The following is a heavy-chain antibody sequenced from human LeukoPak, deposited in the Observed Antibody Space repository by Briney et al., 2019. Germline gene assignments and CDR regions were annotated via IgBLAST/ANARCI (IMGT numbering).Heavy chain of an antibody. CDR3: TRDKTELFGVVIGDY. J-gene: IGHJ4*02. CDR1: GFTFSNNW. Sequence: PGGSLRLSCAASGFTFSNNWMSWVRQAPGKGLEWVANIKEDASERYYGDSVMGRFTISRDNTKNSLYLQMNNLRAEDTAVYYCTRDKTELFGVVIGDYWDQGTLVTVSS. D-gene: IGHD3-3*01. CDR2: IKEDASER. V-gene: IGHV3-7*01.